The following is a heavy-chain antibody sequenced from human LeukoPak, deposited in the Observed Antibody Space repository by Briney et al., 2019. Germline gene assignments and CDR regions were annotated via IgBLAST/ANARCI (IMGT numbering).Heavy chain of an antibody. V-gene: IGHV1-46*01. CDR3: ARSTSYSGRPLYYFDS. CDR2: YPSGGAT. D-gene: IGHD1-26*01. J-gene: IGHJ4*02. Sequence: YPSGGATNYAQKFQGRITLTRDTSTSTVYMELNSLRSEDTAVYYCARSTSYSGRPLYYFDSWGQGTLVTVSS.